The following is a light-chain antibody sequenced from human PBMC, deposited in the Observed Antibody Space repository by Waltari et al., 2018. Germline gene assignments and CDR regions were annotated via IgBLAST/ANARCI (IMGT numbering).Light chain of an antibody. CDR3: SSHAGSKYV. CDR2: EVS. V-gene: IGLV2-8*01. CDR1: SSDVGLYYV. Sequence: QAALTQLPSASGSPGQSVTLSCTGSSSDVGLYYVVPWYQQHPGKPPLLLVYEVSKRPSGLPDRSAGSKSANTASLTVSGRQAEDEADYFCSSHAGSKYVFGTGTKLTVL. J-gene: IGLJ1*01.